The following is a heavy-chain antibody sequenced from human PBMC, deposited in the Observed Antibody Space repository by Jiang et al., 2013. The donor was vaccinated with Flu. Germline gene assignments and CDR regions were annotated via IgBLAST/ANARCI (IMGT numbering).Heavy chain of an antibody. D-gene: IGHD3-10*01. CDR1: GGSISSSNW. J-gene: IGHJ3*02. V-gene: IGHV4-4*02. Sequence: GSGLVKPSGTLSLTCAVSGGSISSSNWWSWVRQPPGKGLEWIGEIYHSGSTNYNPSLKSRVTISVDKSKNQFSLKLSSVTAADTAVYYCARQEGRKWKELLTHAFDIWGQGTMVTVSS. CDR2: IYHSGST. CDR3: ARQEGRKWKELLTHAFDI.